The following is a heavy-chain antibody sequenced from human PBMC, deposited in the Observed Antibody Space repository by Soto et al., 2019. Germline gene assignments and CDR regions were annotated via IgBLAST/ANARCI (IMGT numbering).Heavy chain of an antibody. Sequence: QVQLQQWGAGLLKPSETLSLTCAVYGGSFSGYYWSWIRQPPGKGLEWIGEINHSGSTNYNPSLKSRVTISVDTSKNQFSLKLSSVTVADTAVYYCAGLGRWYSDYWGQGTLVTVSS. CDR1: GGSFSGYY. CDR3: AGLGRWYSDY. CDR2: INHSGST. J-gene: IGHJ4*02. V-gene: IGHV4-34*01. D-gene: IGHD2-15*01.